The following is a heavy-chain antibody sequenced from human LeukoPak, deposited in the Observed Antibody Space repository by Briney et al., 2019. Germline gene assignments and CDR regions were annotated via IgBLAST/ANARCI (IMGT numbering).Heavy chain of an antibody. CDR3: AKSVTQNWFDP. D-gene: IGHD4-17*01. CDR2: IKQDGSEK. Sequence: GGSLRLSCAASGFTFSSYWMSWVRQAPGKGLEWVANIKQDGSEKYYVDSVKGRFTISRDNSKNTLYLQMNSLRAEDTAVYYCAKSVTQNWFDPWGQGTLVTVSS. J-gene: IGHJ5*02. CDR1: GFTFSSYW. V-gene: IGHV3-7*01.